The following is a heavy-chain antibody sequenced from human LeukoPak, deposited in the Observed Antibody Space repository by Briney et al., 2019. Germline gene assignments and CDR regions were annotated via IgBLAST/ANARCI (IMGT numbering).Heavy chain of an antibody. V-gene: IGHV1-69*04. Sequence: SVKVSCNASGGTFSSYAISWVRQAPGQGLEWMGRIIPIFGIANYAQKFHGRVTITADKSTSTAYMELSSLRSEDTAVYYCARAGGTERIYYYYGMDVWGQGTTVTVSS. CDR2: IIPIFGIA. J-gene: IGHJ6*02. CDR1: GGTFSSYA. D-gene: IGHD2/OR15-2a*01. CDR3: ARAGGTERIYYYYGMDV.